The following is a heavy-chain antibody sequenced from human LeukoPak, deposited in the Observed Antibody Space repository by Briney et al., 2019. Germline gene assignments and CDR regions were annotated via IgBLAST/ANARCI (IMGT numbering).Heavy chain of an antibody. V-gene: IGHV3-30*02. CDR1: EFTFSGYD. J-gene: IGHJ6*02. CDR2: IQSDGSNK. CDR3: IKDIRPGGMDV. D-gene: IGHD1-14*01. Sequence: PGGSLRLSCAASEFTFSGYDMHWVRQAPGKGLEWVAFIQSDGSNKYYADSVKGRFTVSRDNAKNSLYLQMDRLRAEDTAIYYCIKDIRPGGMDVWGQGTTVTVS.